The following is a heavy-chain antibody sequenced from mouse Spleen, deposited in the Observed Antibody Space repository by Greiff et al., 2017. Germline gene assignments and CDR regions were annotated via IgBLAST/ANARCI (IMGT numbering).Heavy chain of an antibody. J-gene: IGHJ4*01. CDR1: GYTFTSYW. CDR3: TRSHYGSDYAMDY. Sequence: VQLQQPGAELVRPGASVKLSCKASGYTFTSYWINWVKQRPGQGLEWIGNIYPSDSYTNYNQKFKDKATLTVDKSSSTAYMQLSSPTSEDSAVYYCTRSHYGSDYAMDYWGQGTSVTVSS. V-gene: IGHV1-69*02. D-gene: IGHD1-1*01. CDR2: IYPSDSYT.